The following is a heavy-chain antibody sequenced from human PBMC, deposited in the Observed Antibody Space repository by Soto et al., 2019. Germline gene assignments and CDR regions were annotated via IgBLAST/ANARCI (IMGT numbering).Heavy chain of an antibody. J-gene: IGHJ5*02. CDR2: INHRGST. D-gene: IGHD2-2*01. Sequence: QVQLQQWGAGLLKPSETLSLTCVVYGGSFSGYYWSWIRQSPGKGLEWIGGINHRGSTNYNPSLEGRVTISVGTSKNQFSLKLPSVTAADTAMYYCARDGFCTSTTCRVGNWFDPWGQGTLVTVSS. CDR1: GGSFSGYY. CDR3: ARDGFCTSTTCRVGNWFDP. V-gene: IGHV4-34*01.